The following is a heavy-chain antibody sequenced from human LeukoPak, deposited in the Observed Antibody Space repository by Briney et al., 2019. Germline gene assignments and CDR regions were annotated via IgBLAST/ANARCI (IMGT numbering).Heavy chain of an antibody. CDR2: IIPIFGTA. CDR3: ATNRWFGGKKQTYYYYYMDV. CDR1: GGTFSSYA. V-gene: IGHV1-69*13. Sequence: GASVKVSCKASGGTFSSYAISWVRQAPGQGLEWMGGIIPIFGTANYAQKFQGRVTITADGSTSTAYMELSCLRSEDTAVYYCATNRWFGGKKQTYYYYYMDVWGKGTTVTISS. J-gene: IGHJ6*03. D-gene: IGHD3-10*01.